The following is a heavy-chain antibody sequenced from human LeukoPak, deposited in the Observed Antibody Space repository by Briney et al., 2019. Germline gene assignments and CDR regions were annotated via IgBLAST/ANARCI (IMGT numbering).Heavy chain of an antibody. J-gene: IGHJ4*02. D-gene: IGHD6-13*01. CDR2: INPNTGVT. V-gene: IGHV1-2*02. Sequence: GASVKVSCKASGYIFTGNYLHWVRQAPGQGLEWVGWINPNTGVTNYAQKLLGRVTMTRDTSITTAYMELSRLTSDDTGIYYCARVASSGTIDYWGQGTLVTVSS. CDR3: ARVASSGTIDY. CDR1: GYIFTGNY.